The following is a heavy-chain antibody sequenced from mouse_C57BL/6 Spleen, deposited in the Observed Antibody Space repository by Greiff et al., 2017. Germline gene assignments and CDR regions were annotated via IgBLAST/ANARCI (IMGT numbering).Heavy chain of an antibody. CDR1: GYTFTSYG. V-gene: IGHV1-81*01. Sequence: QVQLQQSGAELARPGASVKLSCKASGYTFTSYGISWVKQRTGQGLAWIGEISPRSGNTYYNEKFKGKATLTADTSSSTAYMELRSLTSEDSAVYFCARDYGSSRFAYWGQGTLVTVSA. CDR2: ISPRSGNT. D-gene: IGHD1-1*01. CDR3: ARDYGSSRFAY. J-gene: IGHJ3*01.